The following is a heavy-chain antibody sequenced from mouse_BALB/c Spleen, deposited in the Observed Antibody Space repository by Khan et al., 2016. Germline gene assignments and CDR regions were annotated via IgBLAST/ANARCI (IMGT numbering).Heavy chain of an antibody. J-gene: IGHJ3*01. Sequence: QVQLQQSGPGLVAPSQSLSITCTVSGFSLTGYGVNWVRQPPGKGLEWLGKIWGDGRTDYNSALKSRVSISKDNSKSQVFLKMNSLRTDDTANYYCSSDYDGFAYWGQGTLVIVSA. CDR1: GFSLTGYG. V-gene: IGHV2-6-7*01. CDR3: SSDYDGFAY. D-gene: IGHD2-12*01. CDR2: IWGDGRT.